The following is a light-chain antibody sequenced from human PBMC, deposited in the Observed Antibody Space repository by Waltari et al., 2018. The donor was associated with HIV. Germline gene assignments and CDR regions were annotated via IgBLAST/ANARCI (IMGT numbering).Light chain of an antibody. J-gene: IGLJ2*01. Sequence: QSALTQPASVSGFPGQSINISCTGISTDSRFNQHVSWYQQHPAKIPRLIIFDISNRPSGISDHFSGSRSGNSASLTISGLRSGDEAHYYCASNRLDYTLIFGGGTKLTVL. V-gene: IGLV2-14*03. CDR3: ASNRLDYTLI. CDR2: DIS. CDR1: STDSRFNQH.